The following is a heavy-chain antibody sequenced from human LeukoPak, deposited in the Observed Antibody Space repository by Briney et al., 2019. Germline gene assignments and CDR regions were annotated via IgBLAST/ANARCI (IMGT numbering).Heavy chain of an antibody. V-gene: IGHV3-30-3*01. CDR3: ARADSGYEYFDY. J-gene: IGHJ4*02. D-gene: IGHD5-12*01. CDR1: GFTFSSYA. Sequence: GRSLRLSCAASGFTFSSYAMHLVRQAPGKGLEWVAVISYDGSNKYYADSVKGRFTISRDNSKNTLYLQMNSLRAEDTAVYYCARADSGYEYFDYWGQGTLVTVSS. CDR2: ISYDGSNK.